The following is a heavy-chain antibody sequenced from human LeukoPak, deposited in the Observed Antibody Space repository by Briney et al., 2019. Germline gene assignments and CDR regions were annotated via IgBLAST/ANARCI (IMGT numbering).Heavy chain of an antibody. CDR3: ARYPDR. Sequence: SETLSLTCTVSGDSISSSYWSWVRQPPGRGLEWIGYIFYTGSTNYNPSLKSRVTMSVDTSKNQFSLKLSSVTAADTAVYYCARYPDRWGQGTLVTVSS. V-gene: IGHV4-59*12. CDR1: GDSISSSY. CDR2: IFYTGST. J-gene: IGHJ4*02.